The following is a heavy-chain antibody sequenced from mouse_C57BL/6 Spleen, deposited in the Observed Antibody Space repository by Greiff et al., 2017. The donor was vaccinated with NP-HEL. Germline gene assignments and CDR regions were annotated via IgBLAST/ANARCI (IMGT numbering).Heavy chain of an antibody. J-gene: IGHJ2*01. CDR1: GYTFTSYW. CDR3: ARWLRRGYYFDY. V-gene: IGHV1-59*01. CDR2: IDPSDSYT. D-gene: IGHD2-2*01. Sequence: QVQLQQPGAELVRPGTSVKLSCKASGYTFTSYWMHWVKQRPGQGLEWIGVIDPSDSYTNYNQKFKGKATLTVDTSSSTAYMQLSSLTSEDSAVYYCARWLRRGYYFDYWGQGTTLTVSS.